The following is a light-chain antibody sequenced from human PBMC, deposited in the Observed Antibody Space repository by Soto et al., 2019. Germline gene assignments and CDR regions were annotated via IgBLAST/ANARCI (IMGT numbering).Light chain of an antibody. CDR3: QTWGTGIVV. V-gene: IGLV4-69*01. J-gene: IGLJ2*01. Sequence: QSVLTQSPSASASLGASVKLTCTLSSGHSSYAIAWHRQQPEKGPRYLMKVNSDGSHSKGDGIPDRFSGSSSGAERYLTISSLQSEDEADYYCQTWGTGIVVFGGGTKLTVL. CDR2: VNSDGSH. CDR1: SGHSSYA.